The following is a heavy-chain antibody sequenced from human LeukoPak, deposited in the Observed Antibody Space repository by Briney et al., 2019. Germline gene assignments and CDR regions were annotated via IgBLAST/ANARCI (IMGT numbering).Heavy chain of an antibody. V-gene: IGHV3-7*01. J-gene: IGHJ4*02. CDR1: GFTVSSNY. CDR3: ARLAVTANPPLDY. CDR2: IKQDGSEK. D-gene: IGHD2-21*02. Sequence: GGSLRLSCAASGFTVSSNYMSWVRQAPGKGLEWVANIKQDGSEKYYVDSVKGRFTISRDNAKNSLYLQMNSLRAEDTAVYYCARLAVTANPPLDYWGQGTLVTVSS.